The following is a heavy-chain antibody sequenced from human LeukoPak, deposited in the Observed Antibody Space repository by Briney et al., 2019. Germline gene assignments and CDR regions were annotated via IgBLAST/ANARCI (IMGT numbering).Heavy chain of an antibody. J-gene: IGHJ4*02. D-gene: IGHD1-26*01. V-gene: IGHV4-34*01. CDR1: GGSFSGYY. Sequence: SETLSLTCAVYGGSFSGYYSNWIRQPPGKGLEWIGEINHSGSTNYNPSLKSRVTISVDTSKNQFSLKLSSVTAADTAVYYCARGTSVVGATGDYWGQGTLVTVSS. CDR2: INHSGST. CDR3: ARGTSVVGATGDY.